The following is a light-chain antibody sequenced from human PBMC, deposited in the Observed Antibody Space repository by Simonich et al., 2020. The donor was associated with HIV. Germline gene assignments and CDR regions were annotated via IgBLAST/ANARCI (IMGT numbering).Light chain of an antibody. CDR2: AAT. V-gene: IGKV1-9*01. Sequence: IQLTQSPSFLSASVGNRITITFRASHGIRSYLAGYQQKPGKAPKLLIYAATTLQSGVPSRFSGSGSGTEFTLTISSLQPEDFATYYCQHLNSFPLTFGPGTKVDIK. CDR3: QHLNSFPLT. J-gene: IGKJ3*01. CDR1: HGIRSY.